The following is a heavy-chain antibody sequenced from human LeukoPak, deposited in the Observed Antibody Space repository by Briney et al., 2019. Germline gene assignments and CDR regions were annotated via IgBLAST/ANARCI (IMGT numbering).Heavy chain of an antibody. J-gene: IGHJ4*02. D-gene: IGHD3-10*01. CDR2: INPDNGNT. CDR1: GYTFTTYP. Sequence: ASVKVSCEAAGYTFTTYPITWVRQAPGQGLEWMGRINPDNGNTIYAQKVQGRLTMTTDTSTTTAYMELRSLRSDDTAVYYCARVRTYSYGSGSYYWDYYFDYWGLGTLVTVSS. V-gene: IGHV1-18*01. CDR3: ARVRTYSYGSGSYYWDYYFDY.